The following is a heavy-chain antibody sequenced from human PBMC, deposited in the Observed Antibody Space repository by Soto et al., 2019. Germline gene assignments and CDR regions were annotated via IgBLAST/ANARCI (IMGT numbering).Heavy chain of an antibody. J-gene: IGHJ6*02. D-gene: IGHD6-13*01. V-gene: IGHV3-21*01. CDR1: EFSFSTYN. Sequence: AGGSLRLSCVASEFSFSTYNMNWVRQAPGKGLEWVSFISSTRSHIHYADSVKGRFTISRDNAKNSLYLQMNSLRAEDTAVYYCARDPAADGYYGMDVWGQGTTVTVSS. CDR3: ARDPAADGYYGMDV. CDR2: ISSTRSHI.